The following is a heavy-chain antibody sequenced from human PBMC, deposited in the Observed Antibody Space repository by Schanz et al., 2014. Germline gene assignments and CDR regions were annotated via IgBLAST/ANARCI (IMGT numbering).Heavy chain of an antibody. CDR1: GGSISSGGYS. J-gene: IGHJ6*02. CDR2: IYYSGST. D-gene: IGHD1-1*01. V-gene: IGHV4-30-4*07. Sequence: QVQLQESGPGLVKPSQTLSLTCAVSGGSISSGGYSWNWIRQPPGKGLEWIVYIYYSGSTYYNPSLKSRVTISVDPSKTQFPLKLSSVTAADTAVYYCARGGRTTYNYYYGMDVWGQGTTVTVSS. CDR3: ARGGRTTYNYYYGMDV.